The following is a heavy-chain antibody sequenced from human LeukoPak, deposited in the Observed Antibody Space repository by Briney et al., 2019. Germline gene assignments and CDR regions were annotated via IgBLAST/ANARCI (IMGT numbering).Heavy chain of an antibody. V-gene: IGHV1-69*13. CDR1: GGTFSSYA. D-gene: IGHD6-13*01. CDR2: IIPIFGTA. Sequence: SVKVSCKASGGTFSSYAISWVRRAPGQGLEWMGGIIPIFGTANYAQKFQGRVTITADESTSTAYMELSSLRSEDTAVYYCARGIAAAGGLVDYWGQGTLVTVSS. CDR3: ARGIAAAGGLVDY. J-gene: IGHJ4*02.